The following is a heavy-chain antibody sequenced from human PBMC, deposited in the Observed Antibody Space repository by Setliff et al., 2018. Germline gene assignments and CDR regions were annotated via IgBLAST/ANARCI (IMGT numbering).Heavy chain of an antibody. D-gene: IGHD1-1*01. V-gene: IGHV4-38-2*02. CDR2: IHHSGGT. CDR3: GRVGNGNSFDC. CDR1: AYSISNIYY. Sequence: PESMSLTCSVSAYSISNIYYWGWIRQPPGKGLEWIPTIHHSGGTRYNPALKSGATISVETSKNQSARKVSTVTAADTAVDCCGRVGNGNSFDCWGQGTLVTVSS. J-gene: IGHJ4*02.